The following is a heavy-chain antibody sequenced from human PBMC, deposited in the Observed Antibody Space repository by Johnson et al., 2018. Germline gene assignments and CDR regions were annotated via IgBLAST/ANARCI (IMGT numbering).Heavy chain of an antibody. CDR1: GVSLSLYQ. Sequence: VQLQESGPGLVKPSETLALSCPVSGVSLSLYQWSWIRQTPGTGLEWIGVIYESGRTHYNPSLNSRVTITLGATKNQFSLKLTSVTAADPAMYYCAKDNEFQFDSRGSVGLALDIWGQGTMVFVSA. CDR2: IYESGRT. J-gene: IGHJ3*02. CDR3: AKDNEFQFDSRGSVGLALDI. V-gene: IGHV4-59*01. D-gene: IGHD3-9*01.